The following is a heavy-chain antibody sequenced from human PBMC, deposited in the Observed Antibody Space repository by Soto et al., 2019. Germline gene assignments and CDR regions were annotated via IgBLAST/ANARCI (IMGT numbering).Heavy chain of an antibody. Sequence: PSETLSLTCTVSGGSISSGGYYWSWIRQHPGKGLEWIGYIYYSGSTYYNPSLKSRVTISVDTSKNQFSLKLSSVTAADTAVYYCASDARFSSSTRYGDYPLDYYYMDVWGKGTTVTVSS. D-gene: IGHD4-17*01. V-gene: IGHV4-31*03. CDR2: IYYSGST. CDR3: ASDARFSSSTRYGDYPLDYYYMDV. J-gene: IGHJ6*03. CDR1: GGSISSGGYY.